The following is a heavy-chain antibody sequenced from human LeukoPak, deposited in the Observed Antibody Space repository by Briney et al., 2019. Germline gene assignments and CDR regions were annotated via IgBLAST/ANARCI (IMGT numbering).Heavy chain of an antibody. CDR2: IYHSGST. J-gene: IGHJ4*02. CDR1: GSSISSGSYY. Sequence: PSQTLSLTCTVSGSSISSGSYYWSWIRQPPGKGLEWIGYIYHSGSTYYNPSLKSRVTISVGTSKNQSSLKLSSVTAADTAVYYCARGADYFDSGTHVGEGVISQFDSWGQGALVTVSS. V-gene: IGHV4-30-2*01. CDR3: ARGADYFDSGTHVGEGVISQFDS. D-gene: IGHD3-10*01.